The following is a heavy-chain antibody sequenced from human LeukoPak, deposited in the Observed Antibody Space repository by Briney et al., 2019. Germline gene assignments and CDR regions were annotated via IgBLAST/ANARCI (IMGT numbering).Heavy chain of an antibody. CDR1: GGTFSIYA. V-gene: IGHV1-69*13. CDR3: ARAGDRASSAWLGENWFDP. J-gene: IGHJ5*02. D-gene: IGHD3-10*01. CDR2: VIPIFGTA. Sequence: SVKVSCKASGGTFSIYAISWVRQAPGQGLEWMGGVIPIFGTANYAQKFQGRVTITADESTSTAYTELSSLRSEDTAVYYCARAGDRASSAWLGENWFDPWGQGTLVTVSS.